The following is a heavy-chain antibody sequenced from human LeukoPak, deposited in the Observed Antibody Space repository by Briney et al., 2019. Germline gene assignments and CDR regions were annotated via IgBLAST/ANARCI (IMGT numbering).Heavy chain of an antibody. CDR2: ISGSGGST. CDR1: GFTFSSYA. CDR3: AKYPQSMVRGVIGFDY. D-gene: IGHD3-10*01. Sequence: GGSLRLSCAASGFTFSSYAMSWVRQAPGKGLEWVSAISGSGGSTYYADSVKGRFTISRDNSKNTLYLQMNSLRAEDTAVYYCAKYPQSMVRGVIGFDYWGQGTLVTVSS. V-gene: IGHV3-23*01. J-gene: IGHJ4*02.